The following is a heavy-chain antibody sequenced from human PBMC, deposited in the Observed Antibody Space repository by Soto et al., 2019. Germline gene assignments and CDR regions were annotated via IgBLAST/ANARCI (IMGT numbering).Heavy chain of an antibody. J-gene: IGHJ4*02. Sequence: QVQLVESGGGVVQPGTSLRLSCAASGFTFSSSAMHWVRQAPGKGLEWVANISYDGSDKHYGDSLEGRFTISRDNSKNTLFLQMNSLRPDDTAIYYCAKDNPTIAYWGQGTLVTVSS. CDR1: GFTFSSSA. CDR3: AKDNPTIAY. V-gene: IGHV3-30*18. CDR2: ISYDGSDK.